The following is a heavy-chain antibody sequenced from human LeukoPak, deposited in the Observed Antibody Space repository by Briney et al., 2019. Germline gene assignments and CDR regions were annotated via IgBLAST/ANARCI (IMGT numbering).Heavy chain of an antibody. CDR3: ARDRSIVGATPYFDY. J-gene: IGHJ4*02. Sequence: ASVKVSCKASGYTFTNYYMHWVRQAPGQGLEWVGVINPDGGSTTYAQKFRGRVTMTWDTSTSTVYMDLSSLRSEDTAVYFCARDRSIVGATPYFDYWGQGTLVTVSS. CDR2: INPDGGST. V-gene: IGHV1-46*01. CDR1: GYTFTNYY. D-gene: IGHD1-26*01.